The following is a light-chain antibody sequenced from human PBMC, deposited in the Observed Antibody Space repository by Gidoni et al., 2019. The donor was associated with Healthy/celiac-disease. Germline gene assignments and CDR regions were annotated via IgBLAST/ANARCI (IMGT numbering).Light chain of an antibody. J-gene: IGKJ1*01. V-gene: IGKV1-5*03. CDR3: QQYNSYPT. Sequence: DIQMTQSPSTLSASVGDRVTITCRASQSISSWLAWYQQKPGKAPKLLIYKASSLESGVPSMFSGRGSGTAFTLTISSLQPDDFASYYCQQYNSYPTFXPXTKVEIK. CDR2: KAS. CDR1: QSISSW.